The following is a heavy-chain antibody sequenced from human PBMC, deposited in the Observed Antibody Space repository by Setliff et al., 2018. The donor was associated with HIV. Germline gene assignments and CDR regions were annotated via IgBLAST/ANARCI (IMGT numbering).Heavy chain of an antibody. V-gene: IGHV4-59*08. CDR2: IYYSGSTT. D-gene: IGHD3-10*01. Sequence: SETLSLTCTVSGGSISSHYWSWIRQSPGEGLEWIGSIYYSGSTTNYNPSLKSRVTISVDTSKNQFSLKLSSVTAADTAVYYCARPYYGSGSYWGPSGWFDPWGQGTLVTVSS. CDR1: GGSISSHY. CDR3: ARPYYGSGSYWGPSGWFDP. J-gene: IGHJ5*02.